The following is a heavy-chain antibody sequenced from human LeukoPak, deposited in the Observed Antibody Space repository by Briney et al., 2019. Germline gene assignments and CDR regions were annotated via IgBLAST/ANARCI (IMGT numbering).Heavy chain of an antibody. D-gene: IGHD3-22*01. Sequence: GGSLRLSCAASGFTFSSYAMHWVRQAPGKGLEWVAVIPYDGSNKYYADSVKGRFTISRDDSKNTLYLQMNSLRAEDTAVYYCASGITMIVVVHWGQGTLVTVSS. CDR2: IPYDGSNK. CDR1: GFTFSSYA. J-gene: IGHJ4*02. CDR3: ASGITMIVVVH. V-gene: IGHV3-30*01.